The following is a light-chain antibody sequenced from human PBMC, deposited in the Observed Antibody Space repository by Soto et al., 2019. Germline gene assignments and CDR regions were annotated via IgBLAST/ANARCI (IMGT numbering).Light chain of an antibody. J-gene: IGLJ1*01. CDR3: SSFTSSVTYV. V-gene: IGLV2-11*01. CDR2: DVS. Sequence: QSALTQPRSVSGSPGQSVTISCTGTSSDVGGYNYVSWYQQHPGKAPKLMIYDVSKRPSGVPDRFSGSKSGNTASLTISGPQAEDEADYYCSSFTSSVTYVFGTGTKVTVL. CDR1: SSDVGGYNY.